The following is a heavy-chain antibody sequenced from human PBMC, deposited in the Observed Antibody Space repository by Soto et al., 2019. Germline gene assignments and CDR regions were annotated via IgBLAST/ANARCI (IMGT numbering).Heavy chain of an antibody. D-gene: IGHD2-15*01. CDR1: GGSISSYY. J-gene: IGHJ4*02. Sequence: SETLSLTCTVSGGSISSYYWSWIRQPPGKGLEWIGYIYYSGSTNYNPSLKSRLTISVDMSKTQFSLKLNSVTAADTAVYYCTRGHNFGYSTFDYWGQGALVTVSS. CDR2: IYYSGST. CDR3: TRGHNFGYSTFDY. V-gene: IGHV4-59*01.